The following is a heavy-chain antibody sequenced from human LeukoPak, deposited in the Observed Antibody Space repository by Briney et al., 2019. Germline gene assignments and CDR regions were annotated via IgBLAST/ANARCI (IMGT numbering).Heavy chain of an antibody. Sequence: KTSETLSLTCTVSGGSISSGGYYWSWIRQPPGKGLEWIGYIYHSGSTYYNPSLKSRVTISVDRSKNQFSLQLNSVTPEDTAVYYCARAEVGARTGWFDPWGQGTLVTVSS. CDR2: IYHSGST. V-gene: IGHV4-30-2*01. CDR3: ARAEVGARTGWFDP. CDR1: GGSISSGGYY. J-gene: IGHJ5*02. D-gene: IGHD1-26*01.